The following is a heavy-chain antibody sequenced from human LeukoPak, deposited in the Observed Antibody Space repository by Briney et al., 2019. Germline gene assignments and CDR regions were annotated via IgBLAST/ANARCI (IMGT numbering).Heavy chain of an antibody. V-gene: IGHV1-3*01. Sequence: GASVKVSCKASGYTFTSYAMHWVRQAPGQRLEWMGWINAGNGNTKYSRKLQGRVTITRDTSASIAYMELSSLRSEDTAVYYCARDPFNPDCSSTSCPDAFDICGQGTMVTVSS. J-gene: IGHJ3*02. CDR3: ARDPFNPDCSSTSCPDAFDI. D-gene: IGHD2-2*01. CDR2: INAGNGNT. CDR1: GYTFTSYA.